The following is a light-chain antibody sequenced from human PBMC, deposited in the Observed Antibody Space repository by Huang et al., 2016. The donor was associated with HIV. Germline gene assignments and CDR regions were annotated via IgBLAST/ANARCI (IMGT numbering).Light chain of an antibody. CDR3: QQSYSTPRT. CDR1: QSIIRY. J-gene: IGKJ1*01. V-gene: IGKV1-39*01. Sequence: DIQMTPSPSSLSASVGDRVPITCRASQSIIRYLNWYQQKPGQAPNLLIYASSSLQSGVPSRVSGSESETDFTLTISSLQPEDFATYYCQQSYSTPRTFGQGTKVEIK. CDR2: ASS.